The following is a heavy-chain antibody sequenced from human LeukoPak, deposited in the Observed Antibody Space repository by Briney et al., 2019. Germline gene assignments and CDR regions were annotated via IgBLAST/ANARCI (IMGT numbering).Heavy chain of an antibody. D-gene: IGHD5-12*01. Sequence: ASVKVSCKASGYTFTSYYMHWVRQAPGQGLEWMGIINPSGGSTSYAQKFRGRVTMTRDTSTSTVYMELSSLRSEDTAVYYCARADIANPDFDYWGQGTLVTVSS. CDR2: INPSGGST. CDR3: ARADIANPDFDY. V-gene: IGHV1-46*01. CDR1: GYTFTSYY. J-gene: IGHJ4*02.